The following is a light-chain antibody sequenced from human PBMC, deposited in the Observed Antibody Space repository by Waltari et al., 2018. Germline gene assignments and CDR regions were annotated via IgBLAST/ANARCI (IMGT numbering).Light chain of an antibody. V-gene: IGKV3-20*01. CDR3: QKYGTLPAT. J-gene: IGKJ1*01. CDR2: DAS. Sequence: DIFLTQSPGTLSLSPGEGSTLSCRASQSISRFLAWYQQKPGQAPRLLIYDASTRATGIPDRFSGSGSGTDFSFTISRLEPEDFAVYYCQKYGTLPATFGQGTKVEIK. CDR1: QSISRF.